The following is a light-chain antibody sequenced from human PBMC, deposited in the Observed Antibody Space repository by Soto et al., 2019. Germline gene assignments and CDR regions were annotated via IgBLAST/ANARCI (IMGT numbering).Light chain of an antibody. CDR3: SSYTSSSTLYV. V-gene: IGLV2-14*01. CDR2: DVS. J-gene: IGLJ1*01. CDR1: SSDVGGYNY. Sequence: QSALTRPASVSVSPGQSIPISCTGTSSDVGGYNYVSWYQQHPGKAPKLMIYDVSNRPSGVSNRFSGSKSGNTASLTISGLQAEDEADYYCSSYTSSSTLYVFGTGTKVT.